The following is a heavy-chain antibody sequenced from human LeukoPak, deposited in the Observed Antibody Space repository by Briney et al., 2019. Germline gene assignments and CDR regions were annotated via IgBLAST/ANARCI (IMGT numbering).Heavy chain of an antibody. D-gene: IGHD6-19*01. Sequence: SETLSLTCTVSGGSFSSSSYYWGWIRQPPGKGLEWIGNIYDSGSTYYNPSLKSRVTISVDTSKNQFSLKLSSVTAAYTAVYYCARPLHSSGWLHFDYWGQGTLVTVSP. J-gene: IGHJ4*02. CDR2: IYDSGST. CDR1: GGSFSSSSYY. CDR3: ARPLHSSGWLHFDY. V-gene: IGHV4-39*01.